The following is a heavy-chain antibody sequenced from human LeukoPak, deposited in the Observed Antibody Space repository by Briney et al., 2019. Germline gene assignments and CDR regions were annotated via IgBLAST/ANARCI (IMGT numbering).Heavy chain of an antibody. V-gene: IGHV1-18*01. CDR1: GYTFTSYG. Sequence: ASVKVSCKASGYTFTSYGISWVRQAPGQGLEWMGWISAYNGNTNYAQKLQGRVTMTTDTSTSTAYMELRSLRSDDTAVYYCARDRPLFSPYFGVVIYYYMDVWGKGTTVTVSS. CDR2: ISAYNGNT. J-gene: IGHJ6*03. CDR3: ARDRPLFSPYFGVVIYYYMDV. D-gene: IGHD3-3*01.